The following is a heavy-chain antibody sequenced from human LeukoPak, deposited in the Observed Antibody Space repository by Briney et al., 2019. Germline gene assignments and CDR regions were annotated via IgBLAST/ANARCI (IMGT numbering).Heavy chain of an antibody. J-gene: IGHJ3*02. Sequence: GGSLRLSCVASGFTFSTCPMHWVRQTPGKGLEYVASINSNGVKTYYVDSVKGRVTISRDNSKNTLYLQMNSLRAEDTAVYYCAKDQAGYCSSTSCPDDAFDIWGQGTMVTVSS. CDR1: GFTFSTCP. V-gene: IGHV3-64*02. CDR3: AKDQAGYCSSTSCPDDAFDI. D-gene: IGHD2-2*01. CDR2: INSNGVKT.